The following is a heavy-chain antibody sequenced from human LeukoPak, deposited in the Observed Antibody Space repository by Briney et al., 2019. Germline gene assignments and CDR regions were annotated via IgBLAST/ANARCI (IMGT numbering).Heavy chain of an antibody. CDR3: AKDRNRPDIVVVVAGDY. Sequence: GGSLRLSCAASGFTFSSYDMHWVRQATGKGLEWVSAIGTAGDTYYPGSVKGRFTISRENAKNSLYLQMNSLRAGDTAVYYCAKDRNRPDIVVVVAGDYWGQGTLVTVSS. V-gene: IGHV3-13*01. J-gene: IGHJ4*02. CDR2: IGTAGDT. CDR1: GFTFSSYD. D-gene: IGHD2-15*01.